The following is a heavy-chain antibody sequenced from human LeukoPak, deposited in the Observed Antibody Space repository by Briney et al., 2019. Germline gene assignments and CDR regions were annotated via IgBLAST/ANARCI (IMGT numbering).Heavy chain of an antibody. CDR3: ASARHGDYVWDY. CDR1: GYSFTYW. V-gene: IGHV5-51*01. Sequence: GESLKISCKGSGYSFTYWIGWVRQMPGKGLEWMGIIYPGDSHTKYSPSFQGRVTISVDNSISTAYLQWSSLEASGTAMYYCASARHGDYVWDYWGQGTLVTVSS. D-gene: IGHD4-17*01. CDR2: IYPGDSHT. J-gene: IGHJ4*02.